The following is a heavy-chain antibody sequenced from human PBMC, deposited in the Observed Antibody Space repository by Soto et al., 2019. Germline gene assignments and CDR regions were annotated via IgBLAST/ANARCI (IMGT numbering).Heavy chain of an antibody. J-gene: IGHJ4*02. CDR2: IWYDGSNK. V-gene: IGHV3-33*01. Sequence: GGSLRLSCAASGFTFGSYGMHWVRQAPGKGLEWVAVIWYDGSNKYYADSVKGRFTISRDNSKNTLYLQMNSLRDEDTAVYYCARDELEGLRGNFDYWGQGTLVTVSS. CDR1: GFTFGSYG. CDR3: ARDELEGLRGNFDY. D-gene: IGHD4-17*01.